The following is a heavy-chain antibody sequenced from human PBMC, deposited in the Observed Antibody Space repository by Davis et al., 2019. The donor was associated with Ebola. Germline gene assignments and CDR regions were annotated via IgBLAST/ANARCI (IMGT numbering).Heavy chain of an antibody. J-gene: IGHJ6*02. V-gene: IGHV4-59*01. CDR3: ARGPYAMGAYYYYGMDV. Sequence: PSETLSLTCSVSDDAIRSYYWSWIRQSPGEGLEWIGYIFHSGSTSYNPSLKSRVTMSVDTSKNQFYLSLRSVTTADTAVYFCARGPYAMGAYYYYGMDVWGQGTTVTVSS. CDR2: IFHSGST. D-gene: IGHD2-8*01. CDR1: DDAIRSYY.